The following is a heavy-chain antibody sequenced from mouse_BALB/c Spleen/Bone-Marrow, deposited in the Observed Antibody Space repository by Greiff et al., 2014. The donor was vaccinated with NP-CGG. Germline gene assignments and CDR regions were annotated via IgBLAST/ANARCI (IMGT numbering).Heavy chain of an antibody. Sequence: EVQLQQSGPELVKPGASVKMSCKVSGFSFTDFYMKWVKQSHGKSLEWIGDIYPKNGGTSYNQKFRVKATLTVDKSSSTAYMQLNSLTSEDSAVYYCARPLYSNLLAYWGPGTLVTVSA. CDR2: IYPKNGGT. V-gene: IGHV1-26*01. J-gene: IGHJ3*01. CDR3: ARPLYSNLLAY. CDR1: GFSFTDFY. D-gene: IGHD2-5*01.